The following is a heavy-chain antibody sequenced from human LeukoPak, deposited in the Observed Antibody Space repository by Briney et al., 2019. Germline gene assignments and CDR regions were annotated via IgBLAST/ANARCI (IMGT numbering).Heavy chain of an antibody. CDR3: ARHAVAYRSGFS. CDR2: IYYTGST. V-gene: IGHV4-39*01. CDR1: GDSISSSNYY. D-gene: IGHD6-19*01. Sequence: SQTLSLTCTVSGDSISSSNYYWGWLRQPPGKGLQGIGNIYYTGSTYHNPSLKSRVTIAVDTSNSQFSLKLSSVTAADTAVYFCARHAVAYRSGFSWGKGTLATVS. J-gene: IGHJ5*02.